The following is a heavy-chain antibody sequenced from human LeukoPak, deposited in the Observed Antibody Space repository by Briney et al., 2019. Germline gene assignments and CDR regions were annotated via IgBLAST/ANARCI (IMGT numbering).Heavy chain of an antibody. CDR2: INSDGTST. Sequence: GGSLRLSCVASGFTFSSYWMHWVRQAPGKGLVWVSGINSDGTSTRYADSVKGRFTISRDNSKNTLYLQMNSLRAEDTAVYYCVAYYDILTGYKYWGPGTLVTVSS. V-gene: IGHV3-74*01. D-gene: IGHD3-9*01. J-gene: IGHJ4*02. CDR1: GFTFSSYW. CDR3: VAYYDILTGYKY.